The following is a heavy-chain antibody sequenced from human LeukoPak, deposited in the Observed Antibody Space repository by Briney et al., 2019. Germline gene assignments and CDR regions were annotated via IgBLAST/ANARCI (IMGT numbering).Heavy chain of an antibody. Sequence: GSLRLSCVASGFTFSSYWMTWVRQAPGKGLEWVADIKTDGSQIYYVDSVKGRFTISRDNAKNSLHLQMSSLRAEDTAVYYCASGPIPITLFGVVTYFDYWGQGTLVTVSS. V-gene: IGHV3-7*01. CDR2: IKTDGSQI. D-gene: IGHD3-3*01. J-gene: IGHJ4*02. CDR1: GFTFSSYW. CDR3: ASGPIPITLFGVVTYFDY.